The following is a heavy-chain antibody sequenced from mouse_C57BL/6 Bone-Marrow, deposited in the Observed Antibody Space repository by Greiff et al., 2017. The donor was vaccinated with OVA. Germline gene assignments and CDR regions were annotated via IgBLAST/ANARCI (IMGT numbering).Heavy chain of an antibody. Sequence: EVQVVASGGGLVQPGESLKLSCESNEYEFPSHDMSWVRKTPEKRLELVAAINSDGGSTYYPDTMERRFIISRDNTKKTLYLQMSSLRSEDTALYYCARRGHYYGSSYDDYWGQGTTLTVSS. CDR3: ARRGHYYGSSYDDY. CDR2: INSDGGST. D-gene: IGHD1-1*01. CDR1: EYEFPSHD. J-gene: IGHJ2*01. V-gene: IGHV5-2*01.